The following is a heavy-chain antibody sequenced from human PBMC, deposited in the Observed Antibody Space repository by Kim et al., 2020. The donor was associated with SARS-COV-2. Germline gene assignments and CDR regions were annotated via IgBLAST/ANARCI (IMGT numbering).Heavy chain of an antibody. Sequence: PSLQSRVTISVDTSKNQFSLKLNSVTAADTAVYYCARSYSSGLVTNWFDPWGQGTLVTVSS. D-gene: IGHD3-22*01. CDR3: ARSYSSGLVTNWFDP. V-gene: IGHV4-39*07. J-gene: IGHJ5*02.